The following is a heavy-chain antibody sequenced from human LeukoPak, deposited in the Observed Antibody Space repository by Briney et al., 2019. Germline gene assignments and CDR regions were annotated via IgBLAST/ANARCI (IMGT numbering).Heavy chain of an antibody. CDR2: IYPGDSDT. Sequence: GESLKISCKLSGYSFTNYSIGWVRQMPGKGLEWMGIIYPGDSDTRYSPSFQGQVTISADKSISTAYLQWSSLKASDTAMYYCASSKPVAGTHYFDYWGQGTLVTVSS. CDR3: ASSKPVAGTHYFDY. CDR1: GYSFTNYS. J-gene: IGHJ4*02. V-gene: IGHV5-51*01. D-gene: IGHD6-19*01.